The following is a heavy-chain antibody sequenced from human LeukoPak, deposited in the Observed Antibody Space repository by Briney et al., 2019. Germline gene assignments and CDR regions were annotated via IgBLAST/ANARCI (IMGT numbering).Heavy chain of an antibody. D-gene: IGHD3-16*01. J-gene: IGHJ1*01. V-gene: IGHV3-74*01. CDR1: GFTFSSCW. CDR2: INSDGRST. Sequence: PGGSLRLSCAASGFTFSSCWMHWVRQAPGKGLVWVSRINSDGRSTSYADSVKGRFTISRDNAENTLYPQMNSLRAEDTAVYYCVRGGSTHFQHWGQGTLVTVSS. CDR3: VRGGSTHFQH.